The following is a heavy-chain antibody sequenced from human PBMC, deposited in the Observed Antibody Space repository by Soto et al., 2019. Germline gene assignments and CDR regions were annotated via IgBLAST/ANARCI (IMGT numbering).Heavy chain of an antibody. D-gene: IGHD5-18*01. CDR1: GGSFSGYY. V-gene: IGHV4-34*01. CDR3: ARVCGYSYGYPCH. Sequence: PSETLSLTCAVYGGSFSGYYWSWIRQPPGKGLEWIGEINHSGSTNYNPSLKSRVTISVDTSKNQFSLKLSSVTAADTAVYYCARVCGYSYGYPCHWGQGTLVTVSS. CDR2: INHSGST. J-gene: IGHJ4*02.